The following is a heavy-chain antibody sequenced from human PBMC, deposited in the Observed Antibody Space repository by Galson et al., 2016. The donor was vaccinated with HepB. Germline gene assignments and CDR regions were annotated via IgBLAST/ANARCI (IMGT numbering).Heavy chain of an antibody. V-gene: IGHV3-33*01. D-gene: IGHD3-10*01. CDR3: TRDGFGGTNDAFDI. J-gene: IGHJ4*02. CDR2: IWYNEMNK. CDR1: GIRFNAYGG. Sequence: SLRLSCAASGIRFNAYGGTHWVRQAPGKGLEWVAVIWYNEMNKHYADSVKGRFTISKDDSKNTVYLEMNSLRDEDTAVYYCTRDGFGGTNDAFDIWGQGTLVTVSS.